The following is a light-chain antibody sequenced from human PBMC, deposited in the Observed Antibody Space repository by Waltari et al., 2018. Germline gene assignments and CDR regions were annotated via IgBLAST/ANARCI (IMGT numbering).Light chain of an antibody. Sequence: EIVMTPSPATLSVSPGERATLSYRASQSVSSNLAWYQQKPGQAPRLLIYGASTRATGIPARFSGSGSGTEFTLTISSMQSEDFAVYYCQQYNNWPPWTFGQGTKVEIK. CDR3: QQYNNWPPWT. J-gene: IGKJ1*01. CDR2: GAS. CDR1: QSVSSN. V-gene: IGKV3-15*01.